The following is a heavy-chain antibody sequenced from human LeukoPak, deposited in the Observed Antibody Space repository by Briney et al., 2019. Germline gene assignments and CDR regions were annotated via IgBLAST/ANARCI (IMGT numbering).Heavy chain of an antibody. D-gene: IGHD3-22*01. CDR1: GFSFSGYG. J-gene: IGHJ4*02. Sequence: GGSLRLSCAASGFSFSGYGMHWVRQAPGKGLEWVAFIQYDGSNKWYRDSVKGRFTISRDNSKKMVYLQMDSLRPEDTAVYYCAKSQRERIVVVILFDYWGQGTLVTVSS. V-gene: IGHV3-30*02. CDR3: AKSQRERIVVVILFDY. CDR2: IQYDGSNK.